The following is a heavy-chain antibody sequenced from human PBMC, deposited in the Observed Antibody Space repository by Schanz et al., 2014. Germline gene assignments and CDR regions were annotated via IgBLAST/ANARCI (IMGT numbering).Heavy chain of an antibody. J-gene: IGHJ4*02. Sequence: QVQLVESGGGVVQPGGSLRLSCAASGFIFSNYGMHWVRQAPGKGLEWVAVIWSDGGGKYYADSVKGRFTISRDSPKNTLYLQMNSLRAEDTAVYYCARSAGRDFWSGYYTRFDYWGQGTLVTVSS. V-gene: IGHV3-33*01. CDR2: IWSDGGGK. CDR1: GFIFSNYG. CDR3: ARSAGRDFWSGYYTRFDY. D-gene: IGHD3-3*01.